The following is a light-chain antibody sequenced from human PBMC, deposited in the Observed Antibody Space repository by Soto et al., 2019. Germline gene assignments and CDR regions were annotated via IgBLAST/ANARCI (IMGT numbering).Light chain of an antibody. CDR1: QSVSSN. V-gene: IGKV3-15*01. CDR2: GAS. Sequence: EIVMTQSPATVSVSPGERATLSCRASQSVSSNLAWYQQKPGQAPRLLIYGASTRATGIPARFSGSRSGTEFTLTISSLQSEDFAVYYCQQYNNWPYTFGQGTKLGIK. J-gene: IGKJ2*01. CDR3: QQYNNWPYT.